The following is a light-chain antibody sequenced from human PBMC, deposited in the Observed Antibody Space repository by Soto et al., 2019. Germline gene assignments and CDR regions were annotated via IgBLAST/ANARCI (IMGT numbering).Light chain of an antibody. J-gene: IGKJ1*01. CDR1: QSVSSSY. Sequence: EIVLTQAPGTLSLSPGERATLSCRASQSVSSSYLAWYQQKPGQAPRLLIYGASSRATGIPARFSGSGSGTAFTLTISRLAPEDFAVYYCPQYGSSPRPFGQGTKVDIK. CDR2: GAS. CDR3: PQYGSSPRP. V-gene: IGKV3-20*01.